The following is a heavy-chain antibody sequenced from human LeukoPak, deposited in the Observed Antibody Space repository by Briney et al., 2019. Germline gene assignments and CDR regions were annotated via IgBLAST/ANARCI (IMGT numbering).Heavy chain of an antibody. CDR3: AREGYMIGGFDP. V-gene: IGHV3-21*06. CDR1: GFMFSTFG. CDR2: ISSGSRSM. Sequence: GGSLRLSCAASGFMFSTFGMNWVRQAPGKGLEWVSSISSGSRSMDYAGSVKGRFTISRDNAKNSLYLQMKSLRAEDTAAYYCAREGYMIGGFDPWGQGTLVTVSS. D-gene: IGHD3-16*01. J-gene: IGHJ5*02.